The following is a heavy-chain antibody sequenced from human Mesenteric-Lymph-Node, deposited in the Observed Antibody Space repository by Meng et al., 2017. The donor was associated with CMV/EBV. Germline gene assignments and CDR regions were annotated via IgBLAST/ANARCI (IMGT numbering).Heavy chain of an antibody. CDR1: GFTFNSYA. D-gene: IGHD3-3*01. CDR2: ISGSGGST. Sequence: GGSLRLSCAASGFTFNSYAMSWVRQAPGKGLEWVSGISGSGGSTYYADSVKGRFTISRDNSKNTLYLQMNSLTVEDTAVYYCAKDGRMDDFWSGFQGGVDYFDYWGQGTLVTVSS. CDR3: AKDGRMDDFWSGFQGGVDYFDY. V-gene: IGHV3-23*01. J-gene: IGHJ4*02.